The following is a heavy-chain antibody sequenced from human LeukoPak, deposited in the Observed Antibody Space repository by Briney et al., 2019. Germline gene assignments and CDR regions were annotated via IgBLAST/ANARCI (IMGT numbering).Heavy chain of an antibody. CDR3: ARGVYGYDILTGYYIPYYCYYMDV. CDR2: IYSSGNT. Sequence: SETLSLTCTVSGGSISSYSWSWIRQPAGKGLEWIGRIYSSGNTYYNASLRSRVTISVDTSKNQFALKLSSVTAADTAVYYCARGVYGYDILTGYYIPYYCYYMDVWGKGTTVTVSS. V-gene: IGHV4-4*07. D-gene: IGHD3-9*01. CDR1: GGSISSYS. J-gene: IGHJ6*03.